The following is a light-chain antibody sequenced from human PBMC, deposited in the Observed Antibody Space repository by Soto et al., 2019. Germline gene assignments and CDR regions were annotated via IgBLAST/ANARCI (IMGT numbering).Light chain of an antibody. CDR2: EVS. CDR1: SIDVGGYNY. V-gene: IGLV2-8*01. Sequence: QSALTQPASVSGSPGQSITISCAGTSIDVGGYNYVSWYQQYPGKVPKLMIYEVSERPSGVPDRFSGSKSGNTAFLTVSGLQAEDEADYYCLSYADTAYVFGTGTKVTVL. J-gene: IGLJ1*01. CDR3: LSYADTAYV.